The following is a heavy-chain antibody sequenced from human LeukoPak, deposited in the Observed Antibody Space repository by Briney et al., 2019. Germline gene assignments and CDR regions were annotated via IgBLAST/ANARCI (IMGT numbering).Heavy chain of an antibody. CDR3: ARGLGGSYYFDH. V-gene: IGHV4-30-4*01. J-gene: IGHJ4*02. Sequence: TSETLSLTCSVSGGSISSGDYYWSWIRQPPGKGLEWIGYISNSGGTYYNPSLRSRVTISVDTSKNQFSLNLNSINAADTAVYYCARGLGGSYYFDHWGQGTLVTVSS. D-gene: IGHD1-26*01. CDR2: ISNSGGT. CDR1: GGSISSGDYY.